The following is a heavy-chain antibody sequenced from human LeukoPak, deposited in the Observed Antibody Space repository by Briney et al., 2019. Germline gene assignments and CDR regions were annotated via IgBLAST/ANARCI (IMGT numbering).Heavy chain of an antibody. CDR1: GGSISSYY. Sequence: PSETLSLTCTVSGGSISSYYWSWIRQPPGKGLEWIGYIYYSGSTNYNPSLKSRVTISVDTSKNQFSLKLSSVTAADTAVYYCARVPYGSGSIFDYWGQGTLVTVSS. J-gene: IGHJ4*02. CDR3: ARVPYGSGSIFDY. V-gene: IGHV4-59*01. CDR2: IYYSGST. D-gene: IGHD3-10*01.